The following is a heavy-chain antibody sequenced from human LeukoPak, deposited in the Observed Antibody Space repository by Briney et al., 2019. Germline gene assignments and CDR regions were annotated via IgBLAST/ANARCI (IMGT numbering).Heavy chain of an antibody. CDR3: ARDRYFDWLSSYYYYYMDV. V-gene: IGHV4-59*12. CDR1: GGSISSYY. J-gene: IGHJ6*03. Sequence: SETLSLTCTVSGGSISSYYWSWIRQPPGKGLEWIGYIYYSGSTNYNPSLKSRVTISVDTSKNQFSLKLSSVTAADTAVYYCARDRYFDWLSSYYYYYMDVWGKGTTVTVSS. CDR2: IYYSGST. D-gene: IGHD3-9*01.